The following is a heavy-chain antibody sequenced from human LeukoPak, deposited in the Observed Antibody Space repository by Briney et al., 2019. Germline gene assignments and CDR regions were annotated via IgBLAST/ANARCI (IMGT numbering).Heavy chain of an antibody. V-gene: IGHV4-39*07. Sequence: SETLSLTCTVSGGSISSSSYYWGWIRQPPGKGLEWIGSIYYSGSTYYNPSLKSRVTISVDTSKNQFSLKLSSVTAADTAVYYCARDPTAPEAVAAKYYFDYWGQGTLVTVSS. CDR3: ARDPTAPEAVAAKYYFDY. J-gene: IGHJ4*02. CDR2: IYYSGST. D-gene: IGHD6-19*01. CDR1: GGSISSSSYY.